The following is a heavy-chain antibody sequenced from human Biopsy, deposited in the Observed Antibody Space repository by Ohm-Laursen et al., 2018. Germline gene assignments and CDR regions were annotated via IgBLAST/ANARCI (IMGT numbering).Heavy chain of an antibody. J-gene: IGHJ4*02. CDR2: SSGYNGKT. CDR1: GYTFTSYA. CDR3: AIDGNDFLTDYLKIDQ. V-gene: IGHV1-18*01. D-gene: IGHD3-9*01. Sequence: ASVKVSCKVSGYTFTSYAISWVRQAPGQGLEWMGWSSGYNGKTNYAQKFQGRLIMTTDTSTSTAYMDLRSLRSDDTAVYYCAIDGNDFLTDYLKIDQWGQGTLVTVSS.